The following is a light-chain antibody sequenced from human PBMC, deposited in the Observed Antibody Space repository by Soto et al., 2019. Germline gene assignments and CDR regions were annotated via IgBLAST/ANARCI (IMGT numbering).Light chain of an antibody. V-gene: IGLV2-23*01. Sequence: QSVLTQPASVSGSPGQSITISCTGTSSDVGNYKFVSWYQHHPGKAPKLMIYEGSKRPSGVSDRFSGSKSGNTASLTISGLQAEDEADYYCCSYTGSSPLYIFGSGTKLTVL. CDR2: EGS. CDR3: CSYTGSSPLYI. J-gene: IGLJ1*01. CDR1: SSDVGNYKF.